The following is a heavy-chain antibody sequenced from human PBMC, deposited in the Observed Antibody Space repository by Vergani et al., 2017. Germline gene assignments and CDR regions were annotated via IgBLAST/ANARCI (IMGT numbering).Heavy chain of an antibody. CDR2: IYHSGST. V-gene: IGHV4-4*03. CDR3: ARALKLRYSPFGDYYYYGMDV. D-gene: IGHD3-9*01. Sequence: QVQLQESGPGLVKPPGTLSLTCAVSGGSISSSNWWSWVRQPPGKGLPWIGEIYHSGSTNYNPSLKSRVTISVDKSKNQFSLKLSSVTAADTAVYYCARALKLRYSPFGDYYYYGMDVWGQGTTVTVSS. J-gene: IGHJ6*02. CDR1: GGSISSSNW.